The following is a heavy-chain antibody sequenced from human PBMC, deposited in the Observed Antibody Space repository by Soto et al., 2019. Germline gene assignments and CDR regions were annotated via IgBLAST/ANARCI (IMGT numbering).Heavy chain of an antibody. D-gene: IGHD2-15*01. CDR3: ASTQLPGYCSGGSCPYYFDY. J-gene: IGHJ4*02. Sequence: SETLSLTCTVSGDTISSTRWWSWVRLSPGKGLEWIGEIYHLGSTNYNPSLKSRVTLSVDKSKNQFSLKLTSVTAADTAVYFCASTQLPGYCSGGSCPYYFDYWGQGTLVTVSS. CDR1: GDTISSTRW. CDR2: IYHLGST. V-gene: IGHV4-4*02.